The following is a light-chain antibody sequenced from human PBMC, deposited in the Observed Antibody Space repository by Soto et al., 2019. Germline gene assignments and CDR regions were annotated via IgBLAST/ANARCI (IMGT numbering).Light chain of an antibody. J-gene: IGLJ3*02. CDR2: EIN. Sequence: QSALTQPASVSGSPGQSITISCTGTSGDIGIYNLVSWYQQYPGKAPKLIIYEINKRPSGISYRFSGSKSGNTASLTISGLQAEDEADYSCYSYTGTTTHWLFGGGTKVTVL. V-gene: IGLV2-23*02. CDR1: SGDIGIYNL. CDR3: YSYTGTTTHWL.